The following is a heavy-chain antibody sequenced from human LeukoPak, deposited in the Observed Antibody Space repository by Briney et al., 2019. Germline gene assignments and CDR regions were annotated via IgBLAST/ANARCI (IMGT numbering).Heavy chain of an antibody. J-gene: IGHJ4*02. Sequence: GGSLRLSCAASGFTFSSYNMGWVRQAPGKGLEWVSSISSSSSFIHYADSLKGRFTISGDNAQNSLYLQMTSLRAEDTALYYCARGHPWGLAFDYWGQGTLVTVSS. D-gene: IGHD7-27*01. CDR1: GFTFSSYN. CDR2: ISSSSSFI. V-gene: IGHV3-21*01. CDR3: ARGHPWGLAFDY.